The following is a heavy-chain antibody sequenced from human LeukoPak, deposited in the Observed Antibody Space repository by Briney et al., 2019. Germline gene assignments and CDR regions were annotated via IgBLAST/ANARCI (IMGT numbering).Heavy chain of an antibody. CDR3: ARGSGSHGRDWFDP. CDR1: GYSLISTG. CDR2: ISPYNGNT. V-gene: IGHV1-18*01. Sequence: ASVKVSCKASGYSLISTGINWLRQAPGHGLEWMGWISPYNGNTNYAQQFQNRVSLTTDTSSRTSYMELRSLRSDDTATYYCARGSGSHGRDWFDPWGQGTLVTVSS. J-gene: IGHJ5*02. D-gene: IGHD1-26*01.